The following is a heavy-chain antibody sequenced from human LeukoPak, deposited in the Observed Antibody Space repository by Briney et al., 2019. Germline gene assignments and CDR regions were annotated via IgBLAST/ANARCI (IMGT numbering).Heavy chain of an antibody. CDR3: ARHTYYYGSGRTRPYDY. CDR2: IFYSGST. J-gene: IGHJ4*02. V-gene: IGHV4-39*01. CDR1: GGSISTSNYY. Sequence: SETLSLTCTVSGGSISTSNYYWGWIRQPPGKGLEWIGNIFYSGSTYYSPSLKSRVTISLDTSRNQFSLKLTSVTAADTAVYYCARHTYYYGSGRTRPYDYWGQGTLVTVSS. D-gene: IGHD3-10*01.